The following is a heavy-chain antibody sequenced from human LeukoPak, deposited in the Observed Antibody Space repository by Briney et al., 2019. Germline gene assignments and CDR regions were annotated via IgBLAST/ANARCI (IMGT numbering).Heavy chain of an antibody. Sequence: PGGSLRLSCAASGFTVSSYYMNWVRQAPGKGLEWVSYISDSGSSTYYADSVRGRFIISRDNAKKSLYLQMNSLRDEDTAVYYCSFVGTSTTVYWGQGTLVTVS. D-gene: IGHD1-26*01. CDR3: SFVGTSTTVY. CDR2: ISDSGSST. J-gene: IGHJ4*02. CDR1: GFTVSSYY. V-gene: IGHV3-48*02.